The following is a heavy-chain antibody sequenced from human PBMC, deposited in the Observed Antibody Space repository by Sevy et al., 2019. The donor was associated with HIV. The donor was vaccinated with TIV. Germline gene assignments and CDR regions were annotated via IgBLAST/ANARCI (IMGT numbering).Heavy chain of an antibody. J-gene: IGHJ4*02. CDR3: ASTLTIFGVVISDHFDY. Sequence: LSLTCAASGFTFSSYAMHWVRQAPGKGLEWVAVISYDGSNKYYADSVKGRFTISRDNSKNTLYLQMNSLRAEDTAVYYCASTLTIFGVVISDHFDYWGQGTLVTVSS. V-gene: IGHV3-30-3*01. CDR1: GFTFSSYA. CDR2: ISYDGSNK. D-gene: IGHD3-3*01.